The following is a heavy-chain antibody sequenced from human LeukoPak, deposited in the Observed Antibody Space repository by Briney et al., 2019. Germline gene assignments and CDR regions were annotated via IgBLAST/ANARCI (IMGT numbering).Heavy chain of an antibody. CDR2: IKQDGSEK. CDR1: GFTFSSYW. Sequence: PGGSLRLSCAASGFTFSSYWMGWVRQAPGKGLEWVANIKQDGSEKYYVDSVKGRFTISRDNAKNSLYLQMNSLRAEDTAVYYCARYGSSWSPYYFDYWGQGTLVTVSS. CDR3: ARYGSSWSPYYFDY. V-gene: IGHV3-7*01. D-gene: IGHD6-13*01. J-gene: IGHJ4*02.